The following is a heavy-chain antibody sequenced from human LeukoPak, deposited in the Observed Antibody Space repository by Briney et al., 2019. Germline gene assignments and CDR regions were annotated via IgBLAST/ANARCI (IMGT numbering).Heavy chain of an antibody. V-gene: IGHV3-23*01. CDR1: GFTFSWNW. CDR3: AKMPYYYDSSGYYNFDY. CDR2: ISGSGGST. J-gene: IGHJ4*02. D-gene: IGHD3-22*01. Sequence: GGSLRLSCAASGFTFSWNWMSWVRQTPGKGLEWVSAISGSGGSTYYADSVKGRFTISRDNSKYTLYLQMNSLRAEDTAVYYCAKMPYYYDSSGYYNFDYWGQGTLVTVSS.